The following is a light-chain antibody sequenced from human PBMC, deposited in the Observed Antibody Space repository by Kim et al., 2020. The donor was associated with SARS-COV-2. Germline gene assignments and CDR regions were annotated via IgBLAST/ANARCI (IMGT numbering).Light chain of an antibody. V-gene: IGKV3-15*01. CDR2: GVS. CDR3: QHYNHWPPWT. Sequence: EIVMMQSPATLSVSPGERATLSCRASQTIGRSLAWYQQRPGHAPRLLIYGVSTRATGIPARFSGSGSETEFTLTISSLQSEDFAVYYCQHYNHWPPWTFGQGTKVDIK. CDR1: QTIGRS. J-gene: IGKJ1*01.